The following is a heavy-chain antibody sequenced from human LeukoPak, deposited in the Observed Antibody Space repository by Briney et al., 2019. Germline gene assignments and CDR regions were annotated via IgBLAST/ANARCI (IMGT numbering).Heavy chain of an antibody. CDR3: AKDKGGSSGWYGPDAFDI. V-gene: IGHV3-9*01. J-gene: IGHJ3*02. CDR2: ISWNSGSI. Sequence: PGRSLRLSCAASGFTFDDYAMHWVRQAPGKGLEWVSGISWNSGSIGYADSVKGRFTISRDNARNSLYLQMNSLRAEDTALYYCAKDKGGSSGWYGPDAFDIWGQGTMVTVSS. D-gene: IGHD6-19*01. CDR1: GFTFDDYA.